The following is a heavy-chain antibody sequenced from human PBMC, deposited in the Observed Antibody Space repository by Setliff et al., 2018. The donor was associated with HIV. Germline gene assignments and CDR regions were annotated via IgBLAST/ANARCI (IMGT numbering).Heavy chain of an antibody. D-gene: IGHD3-10*01. CDR3: AREGVSLWFGELPGSYYMDV. CDR1: GGTFGSYA. J-gene: IGHJ6*03. CDR2: IIPIFGTA. V-gene: IGHV1-69*13. Sequence: SVKVSCKTSGGTFGSYAISWVRQAPGQGLERMGGIIPIFGTANYAQKFQGRVTITADESTSTAYMELSSLRSEDTAVYYCAREGVSLWFGELPGSYYMDVWGKGTTVTVSS.